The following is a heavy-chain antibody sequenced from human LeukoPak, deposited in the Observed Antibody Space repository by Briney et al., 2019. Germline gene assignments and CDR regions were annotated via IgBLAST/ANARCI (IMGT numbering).Heavy chain of an antibody. V-gene: IGHV3-20*04. D-gene: IGHD3-10*01. J-gene: IGHJ5*02. Sequence: GGSLRLSCAASGFTFDDYGMSWVRQAPGKGLEWVSGINWNGGSTGYADSVKGRFTISRDNAKNSLYLQMNSLRADDTAVYYCAKDVVRGSGRINWFDPWGQGTLVTVSS. CDR2: INWNGGST. CDR3: AKDVVRGSGRINWFDP. CDR1: GFTFDDYG.